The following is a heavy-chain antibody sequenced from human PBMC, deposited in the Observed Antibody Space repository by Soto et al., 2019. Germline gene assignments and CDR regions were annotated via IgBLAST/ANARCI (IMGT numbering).Heavy chain of an antibody. CDR1: GGSISSSNW. J-gene: IGHJ6*02. V-gene: IGHV4-4*02. D-gene: IGHD4-17*01. CDR3: ARDSTVTTSDYYYGMDV. Sequence: QVQLQESGPGLVKPSGTLSLTCAVSGGSISSSNWWSWVRQPPGKGLEWIGEIYHSGSTNYNRSLKSRVTISVDKSKNQFSLKLSSVTAADTAVYYCARDSTVTTSDYYYGMDVWGQGTTVTVSS. CDR2: IYHSGST.